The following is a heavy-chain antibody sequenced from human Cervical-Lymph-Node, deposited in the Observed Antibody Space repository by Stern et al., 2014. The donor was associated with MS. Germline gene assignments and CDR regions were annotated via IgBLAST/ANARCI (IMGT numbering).Heavy chain of an antibody. D-gene: IGHD6-19*01. CDR3: ARTFIAVAGMWFDY. V-gene: IGHV4-61*01. Sequence: QLQLQESGPGLVKPSETLSLTCTVSGGSVSSGSYYLSWIRQPPGKGLEWIGYIYYSGSTNYNPSLKSRVTISVDPSKNQFSLKLSSVTAADTAVYYCARTFIAVAGMWFDYWGQGTLVTVSS. J-gene: IGHJ4*02. CDR1: GGSVSSGSYY. CDR2: IYYSGST.